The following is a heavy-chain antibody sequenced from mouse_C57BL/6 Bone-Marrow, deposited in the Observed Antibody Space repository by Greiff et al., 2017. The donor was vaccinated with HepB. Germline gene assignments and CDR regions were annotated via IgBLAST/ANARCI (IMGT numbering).Heavy chain of an antibody. J-gene: IGHJ1*03. CDR2: IYPRSGNT. CDR3: ARPITTVGGNWYFDV. Sequence: QVQLQQSGAELARPGASVKLSCKASGYTFTSYGISWVKQRTGQGLEWIGEIYPRSGNTYYNEKFKGKATLTADKSSSTAYMELRSLTSEDSAVYFCARPITTVGGNWYFDVWGRGTTVTVSS. CDR1: GYTFTSYG. D-gene: IGHD1-1*01. V-gene: IGHV1-81*01.